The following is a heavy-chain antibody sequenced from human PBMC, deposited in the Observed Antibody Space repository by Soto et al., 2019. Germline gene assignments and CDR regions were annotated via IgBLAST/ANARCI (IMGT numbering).Heavy chain of an antibody. CDR3: AKSPTEPYCSSTSCPLDY. CDR2: ISGSGGST. D-gene: IGHD2-2*01. V-gene: IGHV3-23*01. J-gene: IGHJ4*02. Sequence: VQLLESGGGLVQPGGSLRLSCAASGFTFSSYAMSWVRQAPGKGLEWVSAISGSGGSTYYADSVKGRFTISRDNSKNTLYRQMNSLRAEDTAVYYCAKSPTEPYCSSTSCPLDYWGQGTLVTVS. CDR1: GFTFSSYA.